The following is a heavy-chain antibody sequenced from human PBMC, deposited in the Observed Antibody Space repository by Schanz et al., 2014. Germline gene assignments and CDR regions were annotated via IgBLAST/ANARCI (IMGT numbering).Heavy chain of an antibody. CDR1: GFTFSAYA. V-gene: IGHV3-23*04. Sequence: EVQLVESGGGLVQPGGSLRLSCAASGFTFSAYAMTWVRQIPGKGLEWVSAISGGGGTTYYADSVKGRFTISRDNSKNTLYLQMNSLRAEDTAVYYCAKGRFGELSAFDIWGQGTMVTVSS. CDR2: ISGGGGTT. J-gene: IGHJ3*02. D-gene: IGHD3-10*01. CDR3: AKGRFGELSAFDI.